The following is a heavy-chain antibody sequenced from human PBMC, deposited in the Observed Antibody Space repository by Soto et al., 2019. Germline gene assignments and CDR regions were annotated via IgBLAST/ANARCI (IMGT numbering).Heavy chain of an antibody. V-gene: IGHV3-13*04. CDR1: GFTFSSYD. Sequence: GGSLRRSCSASGFTFSSYDMHWVRQGPGKGLEWVSAIGTAGDTNYAGSVKGRSTISRENAKNSLYLQMNSLRAGDTAIYFCARAIGPTLFDYWGQGTLVTVSS. CDR3: ARAIGPTLFDY. J-gene: IGHJ4*02. CDR2: IGTAGDT. D-gene: IGHD3-22*01.